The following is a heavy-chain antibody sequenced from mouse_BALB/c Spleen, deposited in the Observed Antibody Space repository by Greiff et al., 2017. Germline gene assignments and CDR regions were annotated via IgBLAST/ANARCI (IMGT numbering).Heavy chain of an antibody. CDR2: INPGSGGT. CDR3: ARGDGYYLYAMDY. V-gene: IGHV1-54*03. Sequence: QVQLQQSRAELVRPGTSVKVSCKASGYAFTNYLIEWVKQRPGQGLEWIGVINPGSGGTNYNEKFKGKATLTADKSSSTAYMQLSSLTSDDSAVYFCARGDGYYLYAMDYWGQGTSVTVSS. J-gene: IGHJ4*01. D-gene: IGHD2-3*01. CDR1: GYAFTNYL.